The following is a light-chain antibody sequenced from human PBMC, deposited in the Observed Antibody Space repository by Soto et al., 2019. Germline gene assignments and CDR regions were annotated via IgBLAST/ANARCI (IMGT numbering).Light chain of an antibody. Sequence: DIPMTQSPATLSASVGDRVTITCRASQSISDWLAWYQQKPGKAPKLLIYDASSLESGVPSRFSGSGSETEFTLTISSLQPDDFATYYCQQYKSYPRTFGQGTKVEIK. CDR3: QQYKSYPRT. J-gene: IGKJ1*01. V-gene: IGKV1-5*01. CDR1: QSISDW. CDR2: DAS.